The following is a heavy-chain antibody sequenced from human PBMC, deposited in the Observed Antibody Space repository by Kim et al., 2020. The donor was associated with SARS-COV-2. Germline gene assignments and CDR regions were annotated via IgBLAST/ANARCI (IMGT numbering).Heavy chain of an antibody. D-gene: IGHD2-2*01. CDR3: ARGRSYCSSTSCYVRVTYYMDV. Sequence: SETLSLTCAVYGGSFSGYYWSWIRQPPGKGLEWIGEINHSGSTNYNPSLKSRVTISVDTSKNQFSLKLSSVTAADTAVYYCARGRSYCSSTSCYVRVTYYMDVWGKGTTVTVSS. J-gene: IGHJ6*03. CDR1: GGSFSGYY. CDR2: INHSGST. V-gene: IGHV4-34*01.